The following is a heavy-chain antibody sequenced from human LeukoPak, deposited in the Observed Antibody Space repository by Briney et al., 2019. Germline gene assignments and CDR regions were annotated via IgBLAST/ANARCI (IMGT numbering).Heavy chain of an antibody. CDR2: INTNTGNP. Sequence: ASVKVSCKASGYTFTSYAMKWVRQAPGQGLEWMGWINTNTGNPTYAQGFTGRFVFSLDTSVSTAYLQISSLKAEDTAVYYCAREWGMRVVVVAAPDLTYNWFDPWGQGTLVTVSS. CDR1: GYTFTSYA. CDR3: AREWGMRVVVVAAPDLTYNWFDP. J-gene: IGHJ5*02. D-gene: IGHD2-15*01. V-gene: IGHV7-4-1*02.